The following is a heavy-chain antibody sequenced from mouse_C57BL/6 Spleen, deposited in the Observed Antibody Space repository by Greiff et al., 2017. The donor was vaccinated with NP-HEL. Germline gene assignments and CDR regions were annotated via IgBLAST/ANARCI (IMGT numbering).Heavy chain of an antibody. CDR2: IFPGSGST. CDR3: ARPEHSNYLRV. J-gene: IGHJ1*03. V-gene: IGHV1-75*01. D-gene: IGHD2-5*01. Sequence: QVHVKQSGPELVKPGASVKISCKASGYTFTDYYINWVKQRPGQGLEWIGWIFPGSGSTYYNEKFKGKATLTVDKSSSTAYMLLSSLTSEDSAVYFCARPEHSNYLRVWGTGTTVTVSS. CDR1: GYTFTDYY.